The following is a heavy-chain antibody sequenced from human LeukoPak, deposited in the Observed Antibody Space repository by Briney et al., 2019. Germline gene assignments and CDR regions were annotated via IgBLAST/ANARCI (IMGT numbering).Heavy chain of an antibody. J-gene: IGHJ4*02. Sequence: GGSLRLSCAASGFTFSSYSMHWVRQAPGKGLEWVAVISYEGSNKYYADSVKGRFTISRDNSKNTLYLQMNSLRAEDTAVYYCAKEAVVGYFDYWGQGTLVTVSS. CDR1: GFTFSSYS. D-gene: IGHD4-23*01. CDR2: ISYEGSNK. V-gene: IGHV3-30*18. CDR3: AKEAVVGYFDY.